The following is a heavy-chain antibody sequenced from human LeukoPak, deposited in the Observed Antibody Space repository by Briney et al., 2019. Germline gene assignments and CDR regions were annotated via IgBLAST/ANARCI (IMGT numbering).Heavy chain of an antibody. D-gene: IGHD6-19*01. CDR1: GFTFSNYE. CDR3: ARAFSSGWFDY. Sequence: PGGSLRLSCAASGFTFSNYEMNWVRQAPGKGLEWVSCISTGGSYIYYADSVKGRFTISRDNAKNSLYLQMNSLRAEDTAVYYCARAFSSGWFDYWGQGTLVTVSS. J-gene: IGHJ4*02. V-gene: IGHV3-48*03. CDR2: ISTGGSYI.